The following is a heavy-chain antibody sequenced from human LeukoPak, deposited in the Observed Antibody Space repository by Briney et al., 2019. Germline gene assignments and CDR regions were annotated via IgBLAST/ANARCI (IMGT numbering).Heavy chain of an antibody. D-gene: IGHD6-13*01. V-gene: IGHV4-59*12. CDR2: IYYSGST. Sequence: SETLSLTCTVSGGSISSDYWNWIRQPPGEGLEWIGYIYYSGSTNYNPSLKSRVTISVDTSKTQFSLKLSSVTAADTAVYYCARDLGYSSSWYSIDYWGQGTLVTVSS. CDR1: GGSISSDY. J-gene: IGHJ4*02. CDR3: ARDLGYSSSWYSIDY.